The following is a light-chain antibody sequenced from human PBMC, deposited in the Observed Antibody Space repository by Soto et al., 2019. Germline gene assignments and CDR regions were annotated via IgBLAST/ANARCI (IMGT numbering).Light chain of an antibody. Sequence: EIVLTQSPDTLSLSPGESATLSCRASQSVRSSYLAWYQQTPGQTPRLLIYAASSRATGIPDRFSGSGSGTDFTLTISSLQPEDVATYYCQKYNSAPRTFGPGTKVDIK. CDR3: QKYNSAPRT. CDR2: AAS. CDR1: QSVRSSY. V-gene: IGKV3-20*01. J-gene: IGKJ3*01.